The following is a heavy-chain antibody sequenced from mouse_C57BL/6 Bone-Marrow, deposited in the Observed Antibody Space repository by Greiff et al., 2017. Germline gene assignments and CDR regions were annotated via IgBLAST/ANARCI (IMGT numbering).Heavy chain of an antibody. Sequence: VQLQQSGAELVRPGASVKLSCKASGYTFTDYYINWVKQRPGQGLEWIARIYPGSGNTYYNEKFKGKATLTAEKSSSTAYMQLSSLTSEDSAVYFCARDYYGSSYGWFAYWGQGTLVTVSA. J-gene: IGHJ3*01. CDR1: GYTFTDYY. CDR3: ARDYYGSSYGWFAY. V-gene: IGHV1-76*01. CDR2: IYPGSGNT. D-gene: IGHD1-1*01.